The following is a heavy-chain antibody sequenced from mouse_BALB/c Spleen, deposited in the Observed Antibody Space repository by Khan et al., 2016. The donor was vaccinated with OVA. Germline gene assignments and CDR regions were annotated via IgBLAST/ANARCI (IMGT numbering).Heavy chain of an antibody. V-gene: IGHV3-2*02. D-gene: IGHD1-2*01. CDR3: ARTARIKY. CDR1: GYSITSGYG. J-gene: IGHJ2*01. CDR2: ISYSGSN. Sequence: EVQLQESGPGLVKPSQSLYLTCTVTGYSITSGYGWNWIRQFPGNKLEWMGYISYSGSNNYNPSLKSRISINRDTSKNQFFLQLNSVTTEDTASYYCARTARIKYWGQGTTLTVSS.